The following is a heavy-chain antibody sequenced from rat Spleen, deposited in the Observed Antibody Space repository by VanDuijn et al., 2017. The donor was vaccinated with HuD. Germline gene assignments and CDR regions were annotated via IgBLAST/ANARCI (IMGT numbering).Heavy chain of an antibody. CDR2: IIYDGSRT. J-gene: IGHJ1*01. Sequence: EVQLVESGGGLVQPGRSMLLSCAASGFSFSDYNMAWVRQAPKKGLEWVATIIYDGSRTYYRDSVKGRFTISRDNAKSTLYLQMDSLRSEDTATYYCATQGELGYFDFWGPGTMVTVSS. CDR1: GFSFSDYN. D-gene: IGHD5-1*01. V-gene: IGHV5S10*01. CDR3: ATQGELGYFDF.